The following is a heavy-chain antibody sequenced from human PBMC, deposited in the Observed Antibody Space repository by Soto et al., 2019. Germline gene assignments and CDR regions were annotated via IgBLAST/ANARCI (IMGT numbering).Heavy chain of an antibody. CDR1: GFTFTSSA. V-gene: IGHV1-58*01. Sequence: GASVKVSCKASGFTFTSSAVQWVRQARGQRLEWIGWIVVGSGNTNYAQKFQERVTITRDMSTSTAYMELSSLRSEDTAVYYCAAGQGVGATPSYYYYGMDVWGQGTTVTVPS. CDR3: AAGQGVGATPSYYYYGMDV. CDR2: IVVGSGNT. J-gene: IGHJ6*02. D-gene: IGHD1-26*01.